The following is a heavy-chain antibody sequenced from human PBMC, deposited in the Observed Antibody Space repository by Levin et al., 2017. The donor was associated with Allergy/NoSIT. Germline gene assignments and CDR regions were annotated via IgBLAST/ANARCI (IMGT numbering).Heavy chain of an antibody. CDR2: ISYDGSNK. J-gene: IGHJ4*02. CDR1: GFTFSSYA. Sequence: GGSLRLSCAASGFTFSSYAMHWVRQAPGKGLEWVAVISYDGSNKYYADSVKGRFTISRDNSKNTLYLQMNSLRAEDTAVYYCAREANSYGYLGMLDYWGQGTLVTVSS. CDR3: AREANSYGYLGMLDY. V-gene: IGHV3-30*04. D-gene: IGHD5-18*01.